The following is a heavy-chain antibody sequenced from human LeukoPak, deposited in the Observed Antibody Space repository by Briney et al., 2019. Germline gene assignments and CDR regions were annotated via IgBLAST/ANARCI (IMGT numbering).Heavy chain of an antibody. Sequence: ASVKVSCKASVGTFSSYAISWVRQAPGQGLEWMGGVIPIFGTANYAQKFQGRVTITTDVSTSTAYMELSSLRSEDTAVYYCARGLGYRPYYYMDVWGKGTTVTVSS. CDR1: VGTFSSYA. J-gene: IGHJ6*03. V-gene: IGHV1-69*05. CDR3: ARGLGYRPYYYMDV. CDR2: VIPIFGTA. D-gene: IGHD5-18*01.